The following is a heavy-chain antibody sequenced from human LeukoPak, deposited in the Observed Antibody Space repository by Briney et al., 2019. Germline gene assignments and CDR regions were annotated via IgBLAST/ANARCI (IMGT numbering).Heavy chain of an antibody. D-gene: IGHD2-15*01. Sequence: SETLSLTCTVSGGSISSYYWSWIRQPPGKGLEWMGYIYYSGSTNYNPSLKSRVTISVDTSKNKFSLKLSSVTAADTAVYYCARVTDCSGGSCYGAFDIWGQGTMVTVSS. J-gene: IGHJ3*02. CDR1: GGSISSYY. CDR2: IYYSGST. CDR3: ARVTDCSGGSCYGAFDI. V-gene: IGHV4-59*01.